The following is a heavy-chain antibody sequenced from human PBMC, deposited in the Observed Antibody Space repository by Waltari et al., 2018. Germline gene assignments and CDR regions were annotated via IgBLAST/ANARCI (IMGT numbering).Heavy chain of an antibody. D-gene: IGHD2-15*01. CDR1: GGSISSSSYS. CDR3: ARFVRGAAVFDY. Sequence: QLQLQESGPGLVKPSETLSLTCTVSGGSISSSSYSWGWIRQPPGKGLEWIGSIYYSGSTYYNPSLKSRVTISVDTSKNQFSLKLSSVTAADTAVYYCARFVRGAAVFDYWGQGTLVTVSS. J-gene: IGHJ4*02. CDR2: IYYSGST. V-gene: IGHV4-39*07.